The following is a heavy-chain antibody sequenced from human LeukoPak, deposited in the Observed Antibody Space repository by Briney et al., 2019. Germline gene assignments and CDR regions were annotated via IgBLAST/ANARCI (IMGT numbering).Heavy chain of an antibody. Sequence: GGSLRLSCSASGFTFSNYAMHWVRQAPGKGLEYVSAISSSGGSTYYADSVKGRFTISRDNSKNTLYLQMSSLRAEDTAVYYCVKPRVVGITSPFDYWGQGTLVTVSS. CDR3: VKPRVVGITSPFDY. V-gene: IGHV3-64D*09. J-gene: IGHJ4*02. CDR2: ISSSGGST. CDR1: GFTFSNYA. D-gene: IGHD3-10*01.